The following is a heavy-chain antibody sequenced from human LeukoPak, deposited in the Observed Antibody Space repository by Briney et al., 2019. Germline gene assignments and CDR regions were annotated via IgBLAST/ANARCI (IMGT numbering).Heavy chain of an antibody. CDR3: ARGDSSSYDP. CDR2: IYYSGST. CDR1: GGSISSSSYY. V-gene: IGHV4-39*07. J-gene: IGHJ5*02. D-gene: IGHD6-6*01. Sequence: PSETLSLTCTVSGGSISSSSYYWGWIRQPPGKGLEWIGSIYYSGSTYYNPSLESRVTISVDTSKNQFSLKLSSVTAADTAVYYCARGDSSSYDPWGQGTLVTVSS.